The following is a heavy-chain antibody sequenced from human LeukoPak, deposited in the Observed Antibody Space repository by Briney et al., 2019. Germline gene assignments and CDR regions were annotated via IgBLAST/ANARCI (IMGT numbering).Heavy chain of an antibody. CDR2: IYYSGST. CDR3: ARGPYYDILTGNYFDY. D-gene: IGHD3-9*01. J-gene: IGHJ4*02. Sequence: SETLSLTCTVSGGSISSYYWSWIRQPPGKGLEWIGYIYYSGSTNYNPSLKSRVTISVDTSKNQFSLKLSSVTAADTAVYYCARGPYYDILTGNYFDYWGQGTLVTVSS. CDR1: GGSISSYY. V-gene: IGHV4-59*01.